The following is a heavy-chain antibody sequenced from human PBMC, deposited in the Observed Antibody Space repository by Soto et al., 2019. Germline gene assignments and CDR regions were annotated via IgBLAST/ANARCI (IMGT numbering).Heavy chain of an antibody. D-gene: IGHD6-19*01. Sequence: GGSLRLSCAASGFTFSSYWMSWVRQAPGKGLEWVANIKQDGSEKYYVDSVKGRFTISRDNAKNSLYLQMNSLRAEDMAVYYCARVGTSSEKWLVKYFQHWGQGTLVTVSS. CDR2: IKQDGSEK. J-gene: IGHJ1*01. CDR1: GFTFSSYW. CDR3: ARVGTSSEKWLVKYFQH. V-gene: IGHV3-7*01.